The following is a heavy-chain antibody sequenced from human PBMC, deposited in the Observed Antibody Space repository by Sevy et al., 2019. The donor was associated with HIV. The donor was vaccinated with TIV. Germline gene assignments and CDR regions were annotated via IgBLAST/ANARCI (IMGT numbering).Heavy chain of an antibody. CDR1: GFTFDDYA. D-gene: IGHD4-17*01. CDR3: AKDIYPTTTVLTGYFHR. J-gene: IGHJ1*01. Sequence: GGSLRLSCAASGFTFDDYAMHWLRQAPGKGLEWVSVINWNGGSIGYADSVKGRFTISRDNAKNSLYLQMNSLRTEDTAVYFCAKDIYPTTTVLTGYFHRWGQGTLVTVSS. V-gene: IGHV3-9*01. CDR2: INWNGGSI.